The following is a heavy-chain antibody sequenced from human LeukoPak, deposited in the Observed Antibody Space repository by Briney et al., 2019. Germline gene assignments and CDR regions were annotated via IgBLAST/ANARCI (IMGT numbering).Heavy chain of an antibody. J-gene: IGHJ4*02. V-gene: IGHV3-21*01. CDR2: ISSSSSYI. D-gene: IGHD5-18*01. Sequence: GGSLRLSCAASGFTFSSYSMNWVRQAPGKGLEWVSSISSSSSYIYYADSVKGRFTISRDNAKNSLYLRMNSLRAEDTAVYYCATLSGYSYGYRGDYWGQGTLVTVSS. CDR3: ATLSGYSYGYRGDY. CDR1: GFTFSSYS.